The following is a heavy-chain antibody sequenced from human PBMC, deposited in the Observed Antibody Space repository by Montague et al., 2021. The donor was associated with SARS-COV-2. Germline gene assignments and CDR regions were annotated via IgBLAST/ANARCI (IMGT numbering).Heavy chain of an antibody. CDR3: ASPGGYCTGGSCYYVY. V-gene: IGHV4-39*07. D-gene: IGHD2-15*01. Sequence: SETLSLTCTVSGGSISSSYSYWGWIRQPPGKGLEWIGNIYYSGTTYYNPSLKSRVTISIDTSKNQFSLELSSVTAADMAVYYCASPGGYCTGGSCYYVYWGQGTLVNGSS. J-gene: IGHJ4*02. CDR2: IYYSGTT. CDR1: GGSISSSYSY.